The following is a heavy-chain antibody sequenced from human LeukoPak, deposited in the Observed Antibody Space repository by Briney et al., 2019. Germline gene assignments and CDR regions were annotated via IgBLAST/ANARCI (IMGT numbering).Heavy chain of an antibody. D-gene: IGHD6-19*01. CDR1: GFTFSSYS. Sequence: GGSLRLSCAASGFTFSSYSMNWVRQAPGKGLEWVSSISSSSSYIYYAHSVKGRFTISRDNAKNSLYLQMNSLRAEDTAVYYCARLAVAGWATFDYWGQGTLVTVSS. J-gene: IGHJ4*02. CDR3: ARLAVAGWATFDY. CDR2: ISSSSSYI. V-gene: IGHV3-21*01.